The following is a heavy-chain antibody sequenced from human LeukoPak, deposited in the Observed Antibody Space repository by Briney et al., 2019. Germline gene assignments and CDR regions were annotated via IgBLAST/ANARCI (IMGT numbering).Heavy chain of an antibody. CDR3: ARRDCTSTTCYAGSYYFDY. CDR1: GGSISSSSYY. V-gene: IGHV4-39*01. J-gene: IGHJ4*02. Sequence: SETLSLTCSVFGGSISSSSYYWGWLRQPQGKGLEWIGSIYYSGSSYYNPSLKSRVTISVDTSKNQFSLKLTSVTAADTAVYYCARRDCTSTTCYAGSYYFDYWGQGTLVTVSS. D-gene: IGHD2-2*01. CDR2: IYYSGSS.